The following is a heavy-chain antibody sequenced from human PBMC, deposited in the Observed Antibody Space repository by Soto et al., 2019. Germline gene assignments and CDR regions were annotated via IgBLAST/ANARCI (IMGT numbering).Heavy chain of an antibody. Sequence: GGSLRLSCAASGFTFSSYGMHWVRQAPGKGLEWVAFIWYDGSNEYYADSVKGRFTITRDNSKSTLYLQMNSLRAEDTAVYYCARGGDTVFLDYWGQGTLVTVSS. D-gene: IGHD5-18*01. CDR3: ARGGDTVFLDY. J-gene: IGHJ4*02. V-gene: IGHV3-33*01. CDR1: GFTFSSYG. CDR2: IWYDGSNE.